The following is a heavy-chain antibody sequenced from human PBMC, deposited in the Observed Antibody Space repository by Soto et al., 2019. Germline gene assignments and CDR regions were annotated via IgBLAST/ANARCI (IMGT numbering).Heavy chain of an antibody. D-gene: IGHD2-15*01. V-gene: IGHV1-69*06. CDR3: ARDLGGCSAGSCRYNWFDL. Sequence: GALVKVSCKASEDTFSSHAISWVRQAPGQGLEWMGGTIPIYGTTNYAQNFQDRVTITADTSTSTAYMELSSLRSDDTAVYYCARDLGGCSAGSCRYNWFDLWGQGTLVTVSS. J-gene: IGHJ5*02. CDR1: EDTFSSHA. CDR2: TIPIYGTT.